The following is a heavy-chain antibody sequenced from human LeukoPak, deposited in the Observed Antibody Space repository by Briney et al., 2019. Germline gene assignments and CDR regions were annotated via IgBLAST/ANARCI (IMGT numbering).Heavy chain of an antibody. CDR1: GGSISSSSYY. CDR3: ARSPPRSPVKNNWFDP. Sequence: SETLSLTCTASGGSISSSSYYWGWIRQPPGKGLEWIGSIYYSRSTYYNPSLKSRVTISVDTSKNQFSLRLSSVTAADTAVYYCARSPPRSPVKNNWFDPWGQGTLVTVSS. J-gene: IGHJ5*02. D-gene: IGHD3-10*01. V-gene: IGHV4-39*01. CDR2: IYYSRST.